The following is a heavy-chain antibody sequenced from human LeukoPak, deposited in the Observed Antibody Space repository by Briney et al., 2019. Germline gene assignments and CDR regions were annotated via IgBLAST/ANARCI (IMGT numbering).Heavy chain of an antibody. D-gene: IGHD5-12*01. Sequence: SSETLSLTCTVSGGSISSSSYYWGWIRQPPGKGLEWIGSIYYSGSTYHNPSLKSRVTISVDTSKNQFSLKLSSVTAADTAVYYCASRTNLVWWLHHRQCRFDYWGQGTLVTVSS. V-gene: IGHV4-39*07. CDR1: GGSISSSSYY. CDR2: IYYSGST. J-gene: IGHJ4*02. CDR3: ASRTNLVWWLHHRQCRFDY.